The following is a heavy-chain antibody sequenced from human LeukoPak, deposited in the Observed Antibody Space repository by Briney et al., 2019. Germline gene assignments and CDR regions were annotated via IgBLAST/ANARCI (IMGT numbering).Heavy chain of an antibody. CDR2: IIWDGSST. CDR1: GFTFEDYA. V-gene: IGHV3-43D*03. J-gene: IGHJ2*01. CDR3: AKEPYFDP. Sequence: PGGSLRLSCAASGFTFEDYAMHWVRQPPGKGLEWVSLIIWDGSSTYYADSVKGRFTISRDNSKNSLYLQMNSLRAEDTALYYCAKEPYFDPWGRGTLVIVSS.